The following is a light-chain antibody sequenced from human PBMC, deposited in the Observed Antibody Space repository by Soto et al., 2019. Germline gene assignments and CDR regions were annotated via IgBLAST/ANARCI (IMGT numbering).Light chain of an antibody. Sequence: QSVLTQPASVSGSPGQSITISCTGSGRDIGAYNYVSWYQQHPGKAPKLIIYEVENRPSGVSNRFSASKSAFTASLTISGLRAEDEADYYCSSYTTSYFYVFGPGTKVTVL. V-gene: IGLV2-14*01. CDR1: GRDIGAYNY. CDR3: SSYTTSYFYV. CDR2: EVE. J-gene: IGLJ1*01.